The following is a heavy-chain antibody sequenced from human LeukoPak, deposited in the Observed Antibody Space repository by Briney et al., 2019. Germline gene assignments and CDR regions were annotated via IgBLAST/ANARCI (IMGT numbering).Heavy chain of an antibody. V-gene: IGHV3-23*01. Sequence: PGGSLRLSCAASGFTFSSYGMSWVRQAPGKGLEWVSAISGSGVTIYYADSVKGRFTISRDNAKNSLYLQMNSLRAEDTAVYYCARYYYDSSGYYYYYPLGPPYYYYYMDVWGKGTTVTISS. CDR2: ISGSGVTI. D-gene: IGHD3-22*01. CDR1: GFTFSSYG. J-gene: IGHJ6*03. CDR3: ARYYYDSSGYYYYYPLGPPYYYYYMDV.